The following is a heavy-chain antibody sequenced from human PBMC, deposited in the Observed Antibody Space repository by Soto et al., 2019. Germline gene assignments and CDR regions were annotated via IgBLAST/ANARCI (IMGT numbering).Heavy chain of an antibody. CDR1: GFTFGNYW. D-gene: IGHD1-26*01. J-gene: IGHJ4*02. CDR2: ISEDGSVK. CDR3: ARDIPKGACYLDS. V-gene: IGHV3-7*01. Sequence: EVQLVESGGGVVQPGGSLRLSCAASGFTFGNYWVTWVRQAPGRGLEWVANISEDGSVKGYVDSVKGRFTISRDNAKNSLILEMYSLRAEDTAVYYCARDIPKGACYLDSWGQGTLVSVSS.